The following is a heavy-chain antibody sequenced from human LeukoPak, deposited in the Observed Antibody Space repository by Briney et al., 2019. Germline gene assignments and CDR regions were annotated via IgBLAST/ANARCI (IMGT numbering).Heavy chain of an antibody. J-gene: IGHJ6*04. Sequence: PGGSLRLSCAASGFTFSTYWMHWVRQAPGKGLVWVSRTDHDGINTYYADSVKGRFTVSRDSAKHSLYLQMNSLRVEDTAVYYCARGGSSGWYVDVWGRGTTVTVSS. V-gene: IGHV3-74*01. D-gene: IGHD6-19*01. CDR1: GFTFSTYW. CDR3: ARGGSSGWYVDV. CDR2: TDHDGINT.